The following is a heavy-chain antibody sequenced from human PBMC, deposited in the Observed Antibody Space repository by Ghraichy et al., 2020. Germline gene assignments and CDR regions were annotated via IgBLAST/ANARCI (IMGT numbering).Heavy chain of an antibody. CDR1: GFPFSSYA. CDR2: ISASGGFT. Sequence: GGSLRLSCAASGFPFSSYAMNWVRQAPGKGLEWVSDISASGGFTYYADSVKGRFTVSRDNSKSTLFLQMNSLRAEDTAVYYCAKDEGQQQLVAPFVYWGQGTLVTVAS. J-gene: IGHJ4*02. D-gene: IGHD6-13*01. V-gene: IGHV3-23*01. CDR3: AKDEGQQQLVAPFVY.